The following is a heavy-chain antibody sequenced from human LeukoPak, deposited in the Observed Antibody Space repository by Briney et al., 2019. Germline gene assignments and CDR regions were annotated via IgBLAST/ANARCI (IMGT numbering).Heavy chain of an antibody. J-gene: IGHJ5*02. CDR3: ARDLGPYCSSTSCQEYWFDP. CDR2: INPNSGGT. D-gene: IGHD2-2*01. V-gene: IGHV1-2*02. CDR1: GYTFTGYY. Sequence: ASVKVSCKASGYTFTGYYMHWVRQAPGQGLEWMGWINPNSGGTNYAQKFQGRVTMTRDTSTSTVYMELSSLRSEDTAVYYCARDLGPYCSSTSCQEYWFDPWGQGTLVTVSS.